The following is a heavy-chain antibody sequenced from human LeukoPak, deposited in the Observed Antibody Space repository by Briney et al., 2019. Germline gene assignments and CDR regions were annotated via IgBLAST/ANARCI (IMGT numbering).Heavy chain of an antibody. CDR2: IIPILGIA. J-gene: IGHJ5*02. V-gene: IGHV1-69*04. CDR1: GYTFTDYY. Sequence: SVKVSCKTSGYTFTDYYILWVRQAPGQGLEWMGRIIPILGIANYAQKFQGRVTITADKSTSTAYMELSSLRSEDTAVYYCARVRYSSGSNNWFDPWGQGTLVTVSS. D-gene: IGHD6-19*01. CDR3: ARVRYSSGSNNWFDP.